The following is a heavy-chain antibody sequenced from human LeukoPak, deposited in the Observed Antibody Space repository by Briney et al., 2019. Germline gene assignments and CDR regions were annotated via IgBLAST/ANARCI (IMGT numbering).Heavy chain of an antibody. Sequence: PSETLSLTCTVSGGSISSYYWSWIRQPPGKGLEWIGYIYYSGSTKYNPSLKSRVTISVDASKTQFSLKLNSVTAADTAVYYCARGSRELYYFDYWGQGTLFSPSS. J-gene: IGHJ4*02. CDR3: ARGSRELYYFDY. CDR2: IYYSGST. V-gene: IGHV4-59*01. CDR1: GGSISSYY. D-gene: IGHD1-1*01.